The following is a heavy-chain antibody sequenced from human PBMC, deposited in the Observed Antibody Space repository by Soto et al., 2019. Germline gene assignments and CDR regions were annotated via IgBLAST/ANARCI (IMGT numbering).Heavy chain of an antibody. CDR3: AKGGYNYGFLFDC. Sequence: GGSLRLSCAASGFTFSKYAMTWARQAPGKGLEWVSAISYNGGGTYYVDSVKGRFTISRDNSKNTLYLQMNSLRAEDTAVYYCAKGGYNYGFLFDCWGQGTLVTVSS. CDR2: ISYNGGGT. CDR1: GFTFSKYA. J-gene: IGHJ4*02. D-gene: IGHD5-18*01. V-gene: IGHV3-23*01.